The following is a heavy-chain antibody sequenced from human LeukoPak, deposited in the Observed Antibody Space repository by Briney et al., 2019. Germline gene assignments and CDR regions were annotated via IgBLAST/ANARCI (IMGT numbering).Heavy chain of an antibody. CDR3: ARAGPYRLTTTL. V-gene: IGHV4-59*01. Sequence: SETLSLTCAVSGGSISPYYWMWIRQPPGKGLEWIGYISYSGSTSFNPSLKSRVTISLDTSTNQVSLKLSSVTAADTAVYYCARAGPYRLTTTLWGQGTLVTVSS. CDR2: ISYSGST. J-gene: IGHJ4*02. CDR1: GGSISPYY. D-gene: IGHD4-17*01.